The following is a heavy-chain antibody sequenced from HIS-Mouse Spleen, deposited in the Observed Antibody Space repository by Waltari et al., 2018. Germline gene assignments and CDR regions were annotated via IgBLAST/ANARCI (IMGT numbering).Heavy chain of an antibody. V-gene: IGHV4-39*07. Sequence: QLQLQESGPGLVKPSETLSLTCTVSGGSISSSSYYWGWIRAPPGRGLEWIGSIYYSGSTYYNPSLKSRVTISVDTSKNQFSLKLSSVTAADTAVYYCARDLYYDFWSGYTYYFDYWGQGTLVTVSS. D-gene: IGHD3-3*01. CDR1: GGSISSSSYY. J-gene: IGHJ4*02. CDR3: ARDLYYDFWSGYTYYFDY. CDR2: IYYSGST.